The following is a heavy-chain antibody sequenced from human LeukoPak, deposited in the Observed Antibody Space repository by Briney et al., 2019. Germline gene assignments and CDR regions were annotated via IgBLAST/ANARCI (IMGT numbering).Heavy chain of an antibody. D-gene: IGHD3-10*01. CDR2: INHSRST. J-gene: IGHJ5*02. CDR1: NYSISSDYH. Sequence: SSETLSLTCTVSNYSISSDYHWGWIRQPPGKGLQWIGEINHSRSTNYNPSLKSRVTISLDTSKNQFSLKLSSVTAADTAVYYCARHGLREGYFASGRRAGWFDPWGQGTLVTVSS. CDR3: ARHGLREGYFASGRRAGWFDP. V-gene: IGHV4-38-2*02.